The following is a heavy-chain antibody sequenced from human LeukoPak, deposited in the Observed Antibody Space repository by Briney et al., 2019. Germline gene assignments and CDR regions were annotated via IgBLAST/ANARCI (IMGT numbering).Heavy chain of an antibody. CDR2: IYYSGST. CDR1: GGSISSYY. D-gene: IGHD6-13*01. CDR3: AKGSSSSFYYYYYMDV. J-gene: IGHJ6*03. V-gene: IGHV4-59*01. Sequence: KASETLSLTCTVSGGSISSYYWSWVRQPPGKGLEWIGHIYYSGSTNYNPSLKSRVTISVDTSKNQFSLKLSSVTAADTAVYYCAKGSSSSFYYYYYMDVWGKGTTVTISS.